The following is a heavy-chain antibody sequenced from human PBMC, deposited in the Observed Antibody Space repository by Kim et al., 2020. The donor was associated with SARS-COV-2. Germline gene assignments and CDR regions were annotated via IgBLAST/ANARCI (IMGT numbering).Heavy chain of an antibody. CDR3: ATLFGGNWNDDSFDY. Sequence: SETLSLTCTVSGGSISSVGYYWGWIRHHPGRGREWFGYIYYSGSTYSNPSLKSRVTISVDTSKNQFSLKLSSVTAGDTAVYYCATLFGGNWNDDSFDYWGQGTLVTVSS. D-gene: IGHD1-1*01. V-gene: IGHV4-31*03. J-gene: IGHJ4*02. CDR2: IYYSGST. CDR1: GGSISSVGYY.